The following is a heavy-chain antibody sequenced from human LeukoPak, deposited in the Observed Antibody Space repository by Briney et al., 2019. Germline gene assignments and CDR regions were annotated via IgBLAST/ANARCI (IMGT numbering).Heavy chain of an antibody. CDR2: VSYSGGT. V-gene: IGHV4-59*02. CDR3: ARAPMAITTSAFPDAFDF. J-gene: IGHJ3*01. Sequence: SETLSLTCTVSGDSVSGHYWSWIRQTPGRGLEWIGYVSYSGGTNYNPSLKRRVSISLDTSKNQFSLKLSSPAAADPAVYYCARAPMAITTSAFPDAFDFWGQGTMVTVSS. D-gene: IGHD5-12*01. CDR1: GDSVSGHY.